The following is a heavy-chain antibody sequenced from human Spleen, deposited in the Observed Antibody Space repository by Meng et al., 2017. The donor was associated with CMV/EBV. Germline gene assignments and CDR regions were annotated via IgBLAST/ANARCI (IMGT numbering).Heavy chain of an antibody. Sequence: SETLSLTCTVSGGSISSPNYYCGWIRQPPGKGLEWIGEINHSGSTNYNPSLKSRVTTSVDTSKNQFSLKLSSVTAADTAVYYCARGLFYYGPWGQGTLVTVSS. CDR1: GGSISSPNYY. D-gene: IGHD3-10*01. CDR3: ARGLFYYGP. V-gene: IGHV4-39*07. CDR2: INHSGST. J-gene: IGHJ5*02.